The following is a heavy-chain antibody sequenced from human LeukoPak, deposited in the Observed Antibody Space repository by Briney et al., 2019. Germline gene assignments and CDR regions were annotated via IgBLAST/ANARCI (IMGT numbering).Heavy chain of an antibody. CDR2: IHFSGRT. CDR1: GGSISSNTDY. J-gene: IGHJ4*02. V-gene: IGHV4-39*01. D-gene: IGHD4-17*01. CDR3: ARTWTTVTCYFDY. Sequence: SETLSPTCTVSGGSISSNTDYWGWIRQPPGKGLEWIGSIHFSGRTYYNPSLKSRVTISVDTSKNLFSLNLSSVTAADTAVYYCARTWTTVTCYFDYWGQGTLVTVSS.